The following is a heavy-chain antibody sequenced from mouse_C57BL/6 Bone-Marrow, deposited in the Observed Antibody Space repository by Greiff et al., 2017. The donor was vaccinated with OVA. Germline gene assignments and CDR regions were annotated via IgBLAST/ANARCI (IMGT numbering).Heavy chain of an antibody. CDR2: IYPGSGST. D-gene: IGHD1-1*01. CDR3: ARGYYGSSWDFDV. CDR1: GYTFTSYW. V-gene: IGHV1-55*01. J-gene: IGHJ1*03. Sequence: VQLQQPGAELVKPGASVKMSCKASGYTFTSYWITWVKQRPGQGLEWIGDIYPGSGSTNYNEKFKGKATLTVDTSSSTAYMQLSSLTSEDSAVYYGARGYYGSSWDFDVGGTGTTVTVSA.